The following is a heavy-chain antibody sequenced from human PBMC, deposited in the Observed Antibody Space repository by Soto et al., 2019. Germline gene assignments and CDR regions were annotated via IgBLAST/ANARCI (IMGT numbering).Heavy chain of an antibody. CDR2: ISSSGYI. Sequence: GGSLRLSCAASGFNFNSYTINWVRQAPGKRLEWLSSISSSGYIFSTDSVRGRFTISRDNAKNSVYLQINSLRAEDTAVYYCTRDASRDSSARGWFDPWGPGTLVTVSS. D-gene: IGHD6-13*01. CDR3: TRDASRDSSARGWFDP. J-gene: IGHJ5*02. CDR1: GFNFNSYT. V-gene: IGHV3-21*01.